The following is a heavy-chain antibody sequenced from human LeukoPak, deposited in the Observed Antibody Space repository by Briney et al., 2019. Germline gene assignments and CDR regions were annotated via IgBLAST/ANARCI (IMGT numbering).Heavy chain of an antibody. CDR3: AHSSGWSPFDY. Sequence: GRSLRLSCAASGFTFSSYGMHWVRQAPGKGLEWVAVISYDGSNKYYADSVKGRFTISRDNSKNTLYLQMNSLRAEDTAVYYCAHSSGWSPFDYWGQGTLVTVSS. V-gene: IGHV3-30*03. CDR1: GFTFSSYG. CDR2: ISYDGSNK. D-gene: IGHD6-19*01. J-gene: IGHJ4*02.